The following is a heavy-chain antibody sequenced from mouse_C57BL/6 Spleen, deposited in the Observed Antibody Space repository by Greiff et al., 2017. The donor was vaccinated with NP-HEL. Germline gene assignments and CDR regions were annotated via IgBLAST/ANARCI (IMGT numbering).Heavy chain of an antibody. CDR2: IHPNSGST. D-gene: IGHD1-1*01. J-gene: IGHJ1*03. Sequence: QVQLKQPGAELVKPGASVKLSCKASGYTFTSYWMHWVKQRPGQGLEWIGMIHPNSGSTNYNEKFKSKATLTVDKSSSTAYMQLSSLTCEDSAVYYCARHGSSPWYFDVWGTGTTVTVSS. CDR1: GYTFTSYW. CDR3: ARHGSSPWYFDV. V-gene: IGHV1-64*01.